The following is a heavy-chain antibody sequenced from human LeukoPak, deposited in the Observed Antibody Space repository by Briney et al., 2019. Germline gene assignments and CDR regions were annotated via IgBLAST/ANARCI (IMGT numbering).Heavy chain of an antibody. CDR2: INPNSGGT. D-gene: IGHD4-17*01. Sequence: GASVKVSCKASGGTFTGYYMHWVRQAPGQGLEWMGWINPNSGGTNYAQKFQGRVTMTRDTSISTAYMELSRLRSDDTAVYYCARDRLHYGEYEKTLDYWGQGTLVTVSS. CDR3: ARDRLHYGEYEKTLDY. J-gene: IGHJ4*02. V-gene: IGHV1-2*02. CDR1: GGTFTGYY.